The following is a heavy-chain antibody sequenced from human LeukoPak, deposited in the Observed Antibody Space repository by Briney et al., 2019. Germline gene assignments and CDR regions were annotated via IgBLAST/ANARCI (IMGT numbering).Heavy chain of an antibody. CDR3: ARVRERWLQSEKTFDY. D-gene: IGHD5-12*01. J-gene: IGHJ4*02. CDR1: GGSFSGYY. CDR2: IYYSGST. Sequence: SEALSLTCAVYGGSFSGYYWSWIRQPPGKGLEWIGYIYYSGSTNYNPSLKSRVTISVDTSKNQFSLKLSSVTAADTAVYYCARVRERWLQSEKTFDYWGQGTLVTVSS. V-gene: IGHV4-59*01.